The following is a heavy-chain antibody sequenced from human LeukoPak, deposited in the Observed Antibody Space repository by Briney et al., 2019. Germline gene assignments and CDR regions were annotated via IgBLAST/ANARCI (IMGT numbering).Heavy chain of an antibody. Sequence: GGSLRLSCAASGFTLSSYGMHWVRQAPGKGLEWVAVIWYDGSNKYYADSVKGRFTISRDNSKNTLYLQRNSLRAEDTAVYYCARDQAVAGLNWFDPWGQGTLVTVSS. CDR2: IWYDGSNK. D-gene: IGHD6-19*01. CDR1: GFTLSSYG. CDR3: ARDQAVAGLNWFDP. V-gene: IGHV3-33*01. J-gene: IGHJ5*02.